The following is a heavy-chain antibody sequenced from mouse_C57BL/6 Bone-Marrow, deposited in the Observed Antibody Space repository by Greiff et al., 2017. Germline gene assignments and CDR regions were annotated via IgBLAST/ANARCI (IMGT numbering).Heavy chain of an antibody. V-gene: IGHV1-15*01. D-gene: IGHD2-5*01. Sequence: QVQLQQSGAELVRPGASVTLSCKASGYTFTDYEMHWVKQTPVHGLEWIGAIDPETGGTAYNQKFKGKAILTADKSSSTAYMELRSLTSEDSAVYYCTRRDYSNWYFDVWGTGTTVTVSS. CDR1: GYTFTDYE. CDR2: IDPETGGT. CDR3: TRRDYSNWYFDV. J-gene: IGHJ1*03.